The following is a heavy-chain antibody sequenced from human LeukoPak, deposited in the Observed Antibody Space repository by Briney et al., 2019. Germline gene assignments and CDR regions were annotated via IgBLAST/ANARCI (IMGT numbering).Heavy chain of an antibody. CDR2: IYYSGST. J-gene: IGHJ4*02. CDR1: GGSISSYY. CDR3: ARFPYSNYDNSDY. V-gene: IGHV4-59*08. D-gene: IGHD4-11*01. Sequence: PSETLSLTCAVSGGSISSYYWSWIRQLPGKGLEWIGYIYYSGSTNYNPSLKSRVTISVDTSKNQFSLKLSSVTAADTAVYYCARFPYSNYDNSDYWGQGTLVTVSS.